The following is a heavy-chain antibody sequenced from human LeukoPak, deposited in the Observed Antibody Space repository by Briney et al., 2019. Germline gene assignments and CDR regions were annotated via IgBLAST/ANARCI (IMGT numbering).Heavy chain of an antibody. J-gene: IGHJ4*02. Sequence: PGGSLRLSCAASGFTVSSNYMSWVRQAPGKGLEWVSVIYSGGSTYYADSVKGRFTISRDNSKNTLYLQMNSLRAEDTAVYYCARDHPPKYYYDSSGYYYAPPSDYWGQGTLVTVSS. CDR2: IYSGGST. V-gene: IGHV3-66*01. CDR3: ARDHPPKYYYDSSGYYYAPPSDY. CDR1: GFTVSSNY. D-gene: IGHD3-22*01.